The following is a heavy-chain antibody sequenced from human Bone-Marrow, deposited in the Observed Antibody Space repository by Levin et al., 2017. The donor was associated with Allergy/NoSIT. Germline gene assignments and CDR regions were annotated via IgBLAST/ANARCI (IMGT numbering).Heavy chain of an antibody. V-gene: IGHV1-2*02. CDR3: ARDPDYYDRAFDI. CDR2: INPNSGGT. D-gene: IGHD3-22*01. CDR1: GYTFTDYY. Sequence: VGSLRLSCKASGYTFTDYYMNWVRQAPGQGLEWMGWINPNSGGTNYAQKFQGRVTMTRDTSISTAYMELSGLRSDDTAVYYCARDPDYYDRAFDIWGQGTMVTVSS. J-gene: IGHJ3*02.